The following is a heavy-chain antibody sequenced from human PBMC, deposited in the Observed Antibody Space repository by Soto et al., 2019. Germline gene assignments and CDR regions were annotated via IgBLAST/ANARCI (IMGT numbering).Heavy chain of an antibody. CDR1: GFTFSSYS. D-gene: IGHD2-2*01. Sequence: GGSLRLSCAASGFTFSSYSMNWVRQAPGKGLEWVSYISSSSSTIYYADSVKGRFTISRDNAKNSLYLQMNSLRDEDLAVYYRARGPDSCSSTSCYAFDIWGQGTMVTVSS. CDR2: ISSSSSTI. CDR3: ARGPDSCSSTSCYAFDI. V-gene: IGHV3-48*02. J-gene: IGHJ3*02.